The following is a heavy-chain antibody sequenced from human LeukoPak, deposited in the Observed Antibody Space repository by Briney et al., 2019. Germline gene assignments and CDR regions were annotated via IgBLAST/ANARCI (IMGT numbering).Heavy chain of an antibody. Sequence: DSGHPVLKPTQTLTLTCTFSGFSLSISGVGVGWIRQPPGKALEWLAVIYWDDDKRYNTSLQSRLTITKDTSKDQVVLTMTNMDPVDTGTYYCAHTRYYCASNGYDFDYWGQGTLVTVSS. D-gene: IGHD3-22*01. J-gene: IGHJ4*02. CDR2: IYWDDDK. V-gene: IGHV2-5*02. CDR1: GFSLSISGVG. CDR3: AHTRYYCASNGYDFDY.